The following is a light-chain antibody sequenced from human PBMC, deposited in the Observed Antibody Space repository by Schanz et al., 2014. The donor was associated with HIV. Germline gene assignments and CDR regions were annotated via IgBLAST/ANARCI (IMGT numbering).Light chain of an antibody. Sequence: QSALTQPASVSGSPGQSITISCTGTSSDVGSYDLVSWYQQHPGRAPKLLLYDVSIRVRPSGVSNRFSGPKSGNTASLTISGLLADDEADYYCCSFARSNTYVFGTGTKLTVL. CDR2: DVS. J-gene: IGLJ1*01. V-gene: IGLV2-23*02. CDR3: CSFARSNTYV. CDR1: SSDVGSYDL.